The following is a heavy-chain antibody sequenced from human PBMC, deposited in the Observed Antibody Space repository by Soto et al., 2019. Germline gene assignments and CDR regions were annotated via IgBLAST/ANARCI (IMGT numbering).Heavy chain of an antibody. Sequence: LRLSCAASGFTFSSYWMHWVRQAPGKGLVWVSRINSDGSSTSYADSVKGRFTISRDNAKNTLYLQMNSLRAEDTAVYYCARVLAAAPFYYYYYGMDVWGQGTTVTVSS. V-gene: IGHV3-74*01. CDR1: GFTFSSYW. D-gene: IGHD6-13*01. CDR2: INSDGSST. CDR3: ARVLAAAPFYYYYYGMDV. J-gene: IGHJ6*02.